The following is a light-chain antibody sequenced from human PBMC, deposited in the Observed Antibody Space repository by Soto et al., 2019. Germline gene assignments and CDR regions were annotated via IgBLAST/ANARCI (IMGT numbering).Light chain of an antibody. CDR2: GNS. J-gene: IGLJ1*01. Sequence: QSVLTQPPSVSGAPGQRVTISCTGSSSNIGAGYDVHWYQQLPGTAPKLLIYGNSNRPSGVPDRCSGSTSGTSASLAITGLQAEDEADYYCQSYDSSLSGYVFGTGTKVTVL. CDR3: QSYDSSLSGYV. V-gene: IGLV1-40*01. CDR1: SSNIGAGYD.